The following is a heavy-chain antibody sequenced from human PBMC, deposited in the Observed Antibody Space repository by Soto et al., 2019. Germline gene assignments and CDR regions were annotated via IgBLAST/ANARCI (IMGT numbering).Heavy chain of an antibody. CDR3: ARDLVIYDILTGSADNLLYPFDI. CDR2: ISAYNGNT. V-gene: IGHV1-18*01. Sequence: ASVKVSCKASGYTFTSYGISWVRQAPGQGLEWMGWISAYNGNTNYAQKLQGRVTMTTDTSTSTAYMELRSLRSDDTAVYYCARDLVIYDILTGSADNLLYPFDIWGQGTMVTVSS. J-gene: IGHJ3*02. D-gene: IGHD3-9*01. CDR1: GYTFTSYG.